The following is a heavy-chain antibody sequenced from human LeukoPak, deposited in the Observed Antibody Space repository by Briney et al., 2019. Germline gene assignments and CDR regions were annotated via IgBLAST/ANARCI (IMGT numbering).Heavy chain of an antibody. CDR2: IYYSGST. CDR1: GGSISSGEYY. CDR3: ARDFDGDYSNYNWFDP. V-gene: IGHV4-30-4*01. J-gene: IGHJ5*02. Sequence: SETLSLTCTDSGGSISSGEYYWSWIRQPPGKGLEWIGYIYYSGSTYYNPSLKSRVTISVDTSKNQFSLKLSSVTAADTAVYYCARDFDGDYSNYNWFDPWGQGTLVTVSS. D-gene: IGHD4-11*01.